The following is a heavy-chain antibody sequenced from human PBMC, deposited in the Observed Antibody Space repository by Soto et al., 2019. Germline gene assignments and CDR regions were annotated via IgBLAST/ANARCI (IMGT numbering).Heavy chain of an antibody. CDR1: GYTFTGYY. CDR2: INPNSGGT. D-gene: IGHD1-26*01. V-gene: IGHV1-2*04. CDR3: ARRKWELLTAFDI. Sequence: GASVKVSCKASGYTFTGYYMHWVRQAPGQGLEWMGWINPNSGGTNYAQKFQGWVTMTRDTSISTAYMELSRLKSDDTTVYYCARRKWELLTAFDIWGQGTMVTVSS. J-gene: IGHJ3*02.